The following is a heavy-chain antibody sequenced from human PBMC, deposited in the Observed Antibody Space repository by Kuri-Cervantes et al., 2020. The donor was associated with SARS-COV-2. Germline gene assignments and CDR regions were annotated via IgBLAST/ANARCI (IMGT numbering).Heavy chain of an antibody. CDR1: GFTFSSYA. CDR2: ISGSGGST. V-gene: IGHV3-23*01. CDR3: ARVGVAVALDY. Sequence: GGSLRLSCAASGFTFSSYAMSWVRQAPGKGLEWVSAISGSGGSTYYADSVKGRFTISRDNSKSTLYLQMSSLRTEDTAVYFCARVGVAVALDYWGQGILVTVSS. J-gene: IGHJ4*02. D-gene: IGHD6-19*01.